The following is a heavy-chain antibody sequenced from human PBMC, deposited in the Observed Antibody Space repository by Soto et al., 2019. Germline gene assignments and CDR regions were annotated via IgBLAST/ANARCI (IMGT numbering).Heavy chain of an antibody. Sequence: GGSLRLSCVASGFTFSNYAMSWVRQAPGKGLQCVSAISGSGYTTYYADSVKGRFTISRDNTKKSLYLQMKRLRAEDTAVYYCARGLTAMVHVYSGQGTLDPVSS. CDR1: GFTFSNYA. CDR3: ARGLTAMVHVY. V-gene: IGHV3-23*01. J-gene: IGHJ4*02. CDR2: ISGSGYTT. D-gene: IGHD5-18*01.